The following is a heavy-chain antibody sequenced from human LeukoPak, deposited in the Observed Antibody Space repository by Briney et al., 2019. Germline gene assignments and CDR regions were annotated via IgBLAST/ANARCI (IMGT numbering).Heavy chain of an antibody. Sequence: ASVTVSCKVSGYTLTELSMHWVRQAPGKGLEWMGGFDPEDGETIYAQKFQGRVTMTEDTSTDTAYMELSSLRSEDTAVYYCATNHPYCGGDCYFDYGGQGTLVTVS. D-gene: IGHD2-21*02. V-gene: IGHV1-24*01. J-gene: IGHJ4*02. CDR1: GYTLTELS. CDR3: ATNHPYCGGDCYFDY. CDR2: FDPEDGET.